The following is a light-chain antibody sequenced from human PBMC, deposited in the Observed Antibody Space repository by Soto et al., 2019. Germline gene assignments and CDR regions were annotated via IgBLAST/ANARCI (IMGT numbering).Light chain of an antibody. CDR1: GTISTN. CDR3: QQYRTTNRVK. V-gene: IGKV3-20*01. Sequence: SFFQGEPDTLLCRPTGTISTNLAWFQRKPGQPPRLLIYGSSTRATGVQDRFSGSGSGTDFTLTISRREPEDFAVYYCQQYRTTNRVKFGQGTRLEIK. CDR2: GSS. J-gene: IGKJ5*01.